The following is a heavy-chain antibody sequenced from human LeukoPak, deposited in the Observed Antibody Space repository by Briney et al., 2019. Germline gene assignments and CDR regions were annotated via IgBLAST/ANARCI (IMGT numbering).Heavy chain of an antibody. V-gene: IGHV3-23*01. CDR2: INGNGDSS. CDR3: AKRDAYDSSGFSPLFDY. CDR1: GFPFSNYA. D-gene: IGHD3-22*01. J-gene: IGHJ4*02. Sequence: GGSLRLSCAASGFPFSNYAMGWVRQAPGKGLEWVSGINGNGDSSYYADSVKGRSTISRDNSKSALYLQLNSLRAEDTAVYHCAKRDAYDSSGFSPLFDYWGQGALVTVSS.